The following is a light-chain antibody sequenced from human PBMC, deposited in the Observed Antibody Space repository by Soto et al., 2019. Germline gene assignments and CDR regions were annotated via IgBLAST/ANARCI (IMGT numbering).Light chain of an antibody. CDR2: DVS. Sequence: QSALTQPRSVSGSPGQSVTISCTGPSSDVGDYNYVSWYQQYPGKAPKLVIYDVSKRPSGVPDRFSGSKSGNTASLTISGLQAEDEADYYCCSFAGSYTFWVFGGGTKLTVL. V-gene: IGLV2-11*01. CDR3: CSFAGSYTFWV. CDR1: SSDVGDYNY. J-gene: IGLJ3*02.